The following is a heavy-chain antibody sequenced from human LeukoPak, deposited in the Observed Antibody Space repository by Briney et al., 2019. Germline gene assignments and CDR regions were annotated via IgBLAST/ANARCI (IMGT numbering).Heavy chain of an antibody. CDR3: ARLGTYYYDSSGYYDY. CDR1: GGSISSYY. V-gene: IGHV4-39*01. D-gene: IGHD3-22*01. CDR2: IYYSGST. J-gene: IGHJ4*02. Sequence: KTSETLSLTCTVSGGSISSYYWGWIRQPPGEGLEWIGSIYYSGSTYYNPSLKSRVTISVDTSKNQFSLKLSSVTAADTAVYYCARLGTYYYDSSGYYDYWGQGTLVTVSS.